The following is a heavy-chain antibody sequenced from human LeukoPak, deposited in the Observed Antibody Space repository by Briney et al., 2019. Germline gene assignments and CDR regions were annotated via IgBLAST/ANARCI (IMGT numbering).Heavy chain of an antibody. CDR2: IYNSGNT. CDR1: GDSITRNY. V-gene: IGHV4-4*07. CDR3: ARGSFDSSGYYVFDY. J-gene: IGHJ4*02. D-gene: IGHD3-22*01. Sequence: SETLSLTCTVSGDSITRNYWSWIRQPAGKGLEWIGRIYNSGNTNYSPSLESRVTMSTDTSKNQFSLKLTSVTAADTAVYYCARGSFDSSGYYVFDYWGQGALVTVSS.